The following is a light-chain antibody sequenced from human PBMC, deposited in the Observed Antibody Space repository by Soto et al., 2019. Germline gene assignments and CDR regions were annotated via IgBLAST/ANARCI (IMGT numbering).Light chain of an antibody. V-gene: IGLV2-14*01. Sequence: QSVLTHPASVSGSPGQSITISCTGTSSDVGSHNFVSWHQQHPGKAPKFMIYGVNNRPSGVSNRFSGSNSGNTASLTISGLQSEDEADYYCSSYTSTNTWVFGGGTKLTVL. CDR3: SSYTSTNTWV. CDR2: GVN. J-gene: IGLJ3*02. CDR1: SSDVGSHNF.